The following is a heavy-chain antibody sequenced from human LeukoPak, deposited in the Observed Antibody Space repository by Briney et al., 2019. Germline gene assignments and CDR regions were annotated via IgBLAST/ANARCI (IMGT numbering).Heavy chain of an antibody. CDR3: ARAAGMTTVTTADY. Sequence: GGSLRLSCAASGFTFSSYGMHWVRQAPGKGLEWVTFIRYDGSNKYYADSVKGRFTISRDNSKNTLYLQMNSLRAEDTAVYYCARAAGMTTVTTADYWGQGTLVTVSS. J-gene: IGHJ4*02. CDR1: GFTFSSYG. CDR2: IRYDGSNK. V-gene: IGHV3-30*02. D-gene: IGHD4-11*01.